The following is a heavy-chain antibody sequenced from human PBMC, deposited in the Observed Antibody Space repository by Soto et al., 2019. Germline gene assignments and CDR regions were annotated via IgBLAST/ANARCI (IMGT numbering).Heavy chain of an antibody. CDR1: GGTFNSHA. D-gene: IGHD3-10*01. CDR2: FIPIFGTT. V-gene: IGHV1-69*06. Sequence: SVKVSCKASGGTFNSHAIGWVRQAHGQGLEWMGGFIPIFGTTHLAQKLQGRVTLNADKSTSTAYMELGVLTSEDTAVYYCASGPHLPYITWFDSWGQGTLVTVSS. CDR3: ASGPHLPYITWFDS. J-gene: IGHJ5*01.